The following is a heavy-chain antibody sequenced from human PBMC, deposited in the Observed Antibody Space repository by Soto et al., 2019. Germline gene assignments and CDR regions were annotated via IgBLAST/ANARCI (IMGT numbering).Heavy chain of an antibody. J-gene: IGHJ5*02. Sequence: QITLKESGPTLVKPTQTLTLTCTFSGFSLSTSGVGVGWIRQPPGKALEWLALIYWDNDKRYSPSLKSRLTITKDTSKNQVVLTMTNMDPVDTATYYCAHRPRQAHTGWSPNWFDPWGQGTLVTVSS. CDR2: IYWDNDK. CDR3: AHRPRQAHTGWSPNWFDP. D-gene: IGHD6-19*01. V-gene: IGHV2-5*02. CDR1: GFSLSTSGVG.